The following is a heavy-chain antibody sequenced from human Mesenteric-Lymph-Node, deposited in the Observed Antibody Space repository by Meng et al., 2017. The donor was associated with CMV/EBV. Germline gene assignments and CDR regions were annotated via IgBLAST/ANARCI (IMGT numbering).Heavy chain of an antibody. D-gene: IGHD2-15*01. J-gene: IGHJ6*02. CDR2: IIPILDIT. V-gene: IGHV1-69*02. Sequence: SVKVSGKAAGGTFSIYTINWVRQAPGQGLEWMGRIIPILDITHYAQRFQGRVTITADKSTGTAFLDLSSLRHEDTALYYCARGGTYSDDYYGMDVWGQGTTVTVSS. CDR1: GGTFSIYT. CDR3: ARGGTYSDDYYGMDV.